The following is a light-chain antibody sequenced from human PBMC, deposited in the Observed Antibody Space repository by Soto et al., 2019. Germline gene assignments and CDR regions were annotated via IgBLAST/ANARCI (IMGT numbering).Light chain of an antibody. Sequence: DIQMTQSPSTLSASIGDRVTITCRATQSISIWVAWYQHKPRDPPKLLIYDASDSEAGVPMSFSSRGSKTVFTLTISGLHPDDFATYYCQQYNSFPRTFGQGTKVDIK. V-gene: IGKV1-5*01. CDR3: QQYNSFPRT. CDR1: QSISIW. J-gene: IGKJ1*01. CDR2: DAS.